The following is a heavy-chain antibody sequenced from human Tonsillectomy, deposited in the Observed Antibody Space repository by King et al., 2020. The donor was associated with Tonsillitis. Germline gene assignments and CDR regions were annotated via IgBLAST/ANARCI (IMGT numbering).Heavy chain of an antibody. Sequence: VQLVESGGGLVQPGGSLRLSCAASGFTFSSYWMHWVRQPPGKGLVWVSRIKIDGSSKSNAASVKGRFTISRDNAKNTLYLQMNSLRAEETAVYFCTRVRTVGFDAFDIWGQGTMVTVSS. CDR2: IKIDGSSK. V-gene: IGHV3-74*01. CDR3: TRVRTVGFDAFDI. D-gene: IGHD1/OR15-1a*01. J-gene: IGHJ3*02. CDR1: GFTFSSYW.